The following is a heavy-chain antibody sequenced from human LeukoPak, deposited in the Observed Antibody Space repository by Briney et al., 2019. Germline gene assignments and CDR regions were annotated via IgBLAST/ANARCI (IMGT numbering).Heavy chain of an antibody. CDR1: GFTFSSYA. CDR2: ISGSGGST. V-gene: IGHV3-23*01. Sequence: PGGSLRLSCAASGFTFSSYAMSWVRQAPGKGLEWVSAISGSGGSTYYADSVKGRFTISRDNSKNTLYLQMNSLRAEDTAVYYCAKVLGRSIAATGGPFDYWGQGTLVTVSS. J-gene: IGHJ4*02. D-gene: IGHD6-6*01. CDR3: AKVLGRSIAATGGPFDY.